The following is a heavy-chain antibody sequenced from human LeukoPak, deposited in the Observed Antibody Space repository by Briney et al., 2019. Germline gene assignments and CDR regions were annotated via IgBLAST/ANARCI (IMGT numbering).Heavy chain of an antibody. D-gene: IGHD7-27*01. CDR2: ISQGGRT. CDR3: AKDLHNWGRDF. V-gene: IGHV3-66*02. J-gene: IGHJ4*02. CDR1: GFIFNDHY. Sequence: WGSLRLPCAASGFIFNDHYMDWFRQSPGKGLEWVAGISQGGRTFYAAAVRGRFSISRDNSENSLYLQMNDLRGDDSAVYHCAKDLHNWGRDFWGQGTLVTVSS.